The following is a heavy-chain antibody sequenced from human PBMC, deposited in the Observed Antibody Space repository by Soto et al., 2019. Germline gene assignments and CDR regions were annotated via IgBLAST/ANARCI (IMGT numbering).Heavy chain of an antibody. CDR2: INWNGGST. CDR1: GFTFDDYG. CDR3: ARDVYDILTGYYNVIGHDY. J-gene: IGHJ4*02. D-gene: IGHD3-9*01. V-gene: IGHV3-20*04. Sequence: PGGSLRLSCAASGFTFDDYGMSWVRQAPGKGLEWVSGINWNGGSTGYADSVKGRFTISRDNAKNSLYLQMNSLRAEDTALYYCARDVYDILTGYYNVIGHDYWGQGTLVTVSS.